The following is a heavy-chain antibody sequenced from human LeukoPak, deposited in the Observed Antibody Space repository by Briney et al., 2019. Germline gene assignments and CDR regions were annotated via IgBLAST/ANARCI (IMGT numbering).Heavy chain of an antibody. V-gene: IGHV3-11*04. J-gene: IGHJ6*02. D-gene: IGHD3-10*01. CDR2: ISSSGSTI. CDR3: ARNLRPSITMVRGVISYYYGMDV. Sequence: GGSLRLSCAASGFTFSDYYMSWIRQAPGKGLEWVSYISSSGSTIYYADSVKGRFTISRDNAKNSLYLQMNSLRAEDTAVYYCARNLRPSITMVRGVISYYYGMDVWGQGTTVTVSS. CDR1: GFTFSDYY.